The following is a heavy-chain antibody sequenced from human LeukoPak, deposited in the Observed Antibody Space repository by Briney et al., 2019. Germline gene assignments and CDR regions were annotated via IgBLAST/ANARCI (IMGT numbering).Heavy chain of an antibody. V-gene: IGHV3-21*01. Sequence: GGSLRLSCAASGFTFSSYSMNWVRQAPGKGLEWASSISSSSSYIYYADSVKGRFTISRDNAKNSLYLQMNSLRAEDTAVYYCARAVGCSGGSCFFDYWGQGTLVTVSS. CDR1: GFTFSSYS. CDR2: ISSSSSYI. D-gene: IGHD2-15*01. CDR3: ARAVGCSGGSCFFDY. J-gene: IGHJ4*02.